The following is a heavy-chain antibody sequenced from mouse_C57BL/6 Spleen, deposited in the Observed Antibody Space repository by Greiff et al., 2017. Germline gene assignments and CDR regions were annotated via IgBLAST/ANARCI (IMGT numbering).Heavy chain of an antibody. CDR1: GFTFSDYG. D-gene: IGHD1-1*01. J-gene: IGHJ2*01. CDR2: ISSGSSTI. CDR3: ETNYYGSRGYFDF. V-gene: IGHV5-17*01. Sequence: EVHLVESGGGLVKPGGSLKLSCAASGFTFSDYGMHWVRQAPEKGLEWVAYISSGSSTIDYADTVKGRFTISRDNAKNTLYLQMTSLRSEDTAMYYCETNYYGSRGYFDFWGQGTTLTVSS.